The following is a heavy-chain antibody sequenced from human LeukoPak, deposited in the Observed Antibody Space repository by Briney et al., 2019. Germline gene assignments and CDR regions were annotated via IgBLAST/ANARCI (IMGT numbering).Heavy chain of an antibody. J-gene: IGHJ4*03. Sequence: QPGGSLRLSCAASGFNFIDYSMNWVRQAPGKGLEWISYIGISSGNTKYADSVKGRFTISRDKARNPLYLQMNSLRVEDTAVYYCARDHRYAFDNWGHGTLVTVSS. CDR2: IGISSGNT. CDR1: GFNFIDYS. V-gene: IGHV3-48*01. CDR3: ARDHRYAFDN. D-gene: IGHD5-12*01.